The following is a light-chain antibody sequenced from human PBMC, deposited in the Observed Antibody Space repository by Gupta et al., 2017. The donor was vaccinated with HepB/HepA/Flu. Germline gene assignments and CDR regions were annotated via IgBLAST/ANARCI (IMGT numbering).Light chain of an antibody. CDR3: QQRDNLPMT. CDR2: DAS. Sequence: QMTQSPSSLSSSVGDRVTIIWQASQDISNYLNWYQQKPGKAPKLLIYDASKVETGFPSRFSGSGCGTDYIFTISRQQPEDFAKCYCQQRDNLPMTFGQGTRLDIK. V-gene: IGKV1-33*01. CDR1: QDISNY. J-gene: IGKJ5*01.